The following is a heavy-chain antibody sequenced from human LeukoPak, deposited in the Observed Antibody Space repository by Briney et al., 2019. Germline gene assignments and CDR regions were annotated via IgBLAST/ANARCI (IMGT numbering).Heavy chain of an antibody. CDR3: AKGAYDYIEMGYIDY. J-gene: IGHJ4*02. CDR2: IIGSSGDT. D-gene: IGHD5-12*01. Sequence: GGSLRLSCAASGFRFSDYAMNWVRQAPGKGLEWVSLIIGSSGDTFYADSVKGRFTISRDNSKNTLFLQMNSLRAEDTALYYCAKGAYDYIEMGYIDYWGQGTLATVSS. V-gene: IGHV3-23*01. CDR1: GFRFSDYA.